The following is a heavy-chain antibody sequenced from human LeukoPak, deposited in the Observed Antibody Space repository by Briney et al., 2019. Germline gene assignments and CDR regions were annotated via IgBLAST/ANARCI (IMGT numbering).Heavy chain of an antibody. Sequence: GGSLRLSCAASGFTFSSYGMHWVRQAPGKGLEWVAFIRYDGSNKYYADSVKGRFTISRDNSKNTLYLQMNSLRAEDTAVYYCAKVRALVDPTFDYWGQGTLVTVSS. CDR1: GFTFSSYG. V-gene: IGHV3-30*02. CDR3: AKVRALVDPTFDY. D-gene: IGHD1-26*01. CDR2: IRYDGSNK. J-gene: IGHJ4*02.